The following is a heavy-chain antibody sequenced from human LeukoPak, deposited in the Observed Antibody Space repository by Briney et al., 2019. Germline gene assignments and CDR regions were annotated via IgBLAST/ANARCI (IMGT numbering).Heavy chain of an antibody. Sequence: ASVKVSCKASGYTFTNYDINWVRQATGQGLEWMGWLHPNSGTAGYAQNFQGRVTITGDTSMSTAYMELSSLRSEDTAVYYCARVDYYDSSGYVPWGQGTLVTVSS. J-gene: IGHJ5*02. D-gene: IGHD3-22*01. CDR2: LHPNSGTA. CDR3: ARVDYYDSSGYVP. V-gene: IGHV1-8*03. CDR1: GYTFTNYD.